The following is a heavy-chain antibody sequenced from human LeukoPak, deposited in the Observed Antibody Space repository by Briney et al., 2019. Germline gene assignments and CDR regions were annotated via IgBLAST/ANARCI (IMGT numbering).Heavy chain of an antibody. CDR1: GFTFTNFD. CDR3: AQDWRLIQFNH. CDR2: ISNGGDRA. J-gene: IGHJ5*02. D-gene: IGHD5-24*01. V-gene: IGHV3-23*01. Sequence: GGSLRLSCAASGFTFTNFDMVWVRQAPGKGLEWVSGISNGGDRAYYADSVKGRFTISGDNSKNTMFLQMNSLRADDTAVYYCAQDWRLIQFNHWGQGTLVTVSS.